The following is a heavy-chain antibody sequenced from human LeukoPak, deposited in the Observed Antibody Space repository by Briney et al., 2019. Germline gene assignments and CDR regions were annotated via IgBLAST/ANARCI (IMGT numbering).Heavy chain of an antibody. CDR3: ARGTHGDSSGPYYFDY. CDR2: IWYDGSNK. CDR1: GFTFSSYG. D-gene: IGHD3-22*01. J-gene: IGHJ4*02. Sequence: GGSLRLSCAASGFTFSSYGMHWVRQAPGKGLEWVAVIWYDGSNKYYADSVKGRFTISRDNSKNTLYLQMNSLRAEDTAVYYCARGTHGDSSGPYYFDYWGQGTLVTVSS. V-gene: IGHV3-33*01.